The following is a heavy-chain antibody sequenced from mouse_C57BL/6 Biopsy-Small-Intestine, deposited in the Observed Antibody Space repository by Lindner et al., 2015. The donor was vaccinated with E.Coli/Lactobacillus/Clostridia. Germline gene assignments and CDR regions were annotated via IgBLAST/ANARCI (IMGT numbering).Heavy chain of an antibody. CDR2: IYPRSGNT. CDR1: GYTFTSYG. Sequence: VQLQESGAELARPGASVKLSCKASGYTFTSYGISWVKQRTGQGLEWIGEIYPRSGNTYYHEKFKGKATLTADKSSSTAYMELRSLTSEDTAVYYCTFGASYWYFDVWGTGTTVTVSS. V-gene: IGHV1-81*01. CDR3: TFGASYWYFDV. D-gene: IGHD3-3*01. J-gene: IGHJ1*03.